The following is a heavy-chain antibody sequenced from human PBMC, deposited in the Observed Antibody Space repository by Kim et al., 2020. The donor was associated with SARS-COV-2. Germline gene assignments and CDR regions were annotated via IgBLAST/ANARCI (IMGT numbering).Heavy chain of an antibody. D-gene: IGHD6-13*01. CDR2: INHSGST. CDR3: ARGQIRKSYSSSWYTSKNYYYYYMDV. V-gene: IGHV4-34*01. Sequence: SETLSLTCAVYGGSFSGYYWSWIRQPPGKGLEWIGEINHSGSTNYNPSLKSRVTISVDTSKNQFSLKLSSVTAADTAVYYCARGQIRKSYSSSWYTSKNYYYYYMDVWGKGTTVTVSS. J-gene: IGHJ6*03. CDR1: GGSFSGYY.